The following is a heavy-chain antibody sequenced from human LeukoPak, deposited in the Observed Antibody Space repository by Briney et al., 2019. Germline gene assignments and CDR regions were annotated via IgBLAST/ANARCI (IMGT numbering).Heavy chain of an antibody. V-gene: IGHV3-23*01. CDR2: ISGSGGST. Sequence: GGSLRLSCAASGFTFSSYAMSWVRQAPGKGLEWVSAISGSGGSTYYADSVKGRFTISRDNAKNTLHLQMNSLRAEDTAVYYCAKDVSPTCYRTRLDFWGQGTLVTVSS. CDR1: GFTFSSYA. D-gene: IGHD2-2*01. CDR3: AKDVSPTCYRTRLDF. J-gene: IGHJ4*02.